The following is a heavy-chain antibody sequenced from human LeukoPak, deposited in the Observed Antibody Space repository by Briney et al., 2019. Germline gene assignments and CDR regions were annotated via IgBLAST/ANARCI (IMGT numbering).Heavy chain of an antibody. D-gene: IGHD6-13*01. V-gene: IGHV4-30-2*01. J-gene: IGHJ4*02. CDR3: ARGGLAAAGTFDY. Sequence: SETLSLTCAVSGGSISSGGYSWSWIRQPPGKGLEWIGYIYHSGSTYYNPSLKSRVTISVDRSKNQFSLKLSSVTAADTAVYYCARGGLAAAGTFDYWGQGTLVTVTS. CDR2: IYHSGST. CDR1: GGSISSGGYS.